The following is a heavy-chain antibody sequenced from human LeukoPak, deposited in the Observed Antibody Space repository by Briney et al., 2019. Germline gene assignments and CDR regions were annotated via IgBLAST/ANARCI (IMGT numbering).Heavy chain of an antibody. CDR1: GYSISSGYY. CDR3: ARAHIVVVVAATLCFDY. D-gene: IGHD2-15*01. V-gene: IGHV4-38-2*01. CDR2: IYHSGST. Sequence: PSETLSLTCAVSGYSISSGYYWGWIRQPPGKGLEWIGIIYHSGSTYYNPSLKSRVTISVDTSKNQFSLKLSSVTAADTAVYYCARAHIVVVVAATLCFDYWGQGTLVTVSS. J-gene: IGHJ4*02.